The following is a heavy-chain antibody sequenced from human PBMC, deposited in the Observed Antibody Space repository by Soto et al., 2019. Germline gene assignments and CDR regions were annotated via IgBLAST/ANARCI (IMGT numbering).Heavy chain of an antibody. J-gene: IGHJ6*02. CDR1: GGSISSYY. Sequence: PSETLSLTCTVSGGSISSYYWSWIRQPPGKGLEWIGYIYYSGSTNYNPSLKSRVTISVDTSKNQFSLKLSSVTAADTAVYYCARDLGSYCSSTSCYNEPGGHYYYGMDVWGQGTTVTVSS. V-gene: IGHV4-59*01. CDR2: IYYSGST. D-gene: IGHD2-2*02. CDR3: ARDLGSYCSSTSCYNEPGGHYYYGMDV.